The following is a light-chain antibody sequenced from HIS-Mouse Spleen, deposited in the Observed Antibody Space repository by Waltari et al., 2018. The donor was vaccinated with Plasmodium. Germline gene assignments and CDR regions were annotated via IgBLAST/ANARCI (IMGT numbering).Light chain of an antibody. CDR2: LGS. CDR1: QSLLHSNGYNY. V-gene: IGKV2-28*01. CDR3: MQALQTPLT. Sequence: DIVMTQSPLSLPVTPGEPASISCRFSQSLLHSNGYNYLDWYLQTPGQSPQLLIYLGSNRASGVPDRFSGSGSGTDFTLKISRVEAEDVGVYYCMQALQTPLTFGGGTKVEIK. J-gene: IGKJ4*01.